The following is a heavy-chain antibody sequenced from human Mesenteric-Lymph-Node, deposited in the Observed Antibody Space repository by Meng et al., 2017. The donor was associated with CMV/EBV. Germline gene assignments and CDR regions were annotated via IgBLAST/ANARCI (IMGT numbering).Heavy chain of an antibody. Sequence: SETLSLTCTVSGGSISSYYWSWIRQPPGKGLEWIGCIYHSGSTNYNPSLKSRVTVSIDTSKKQFSLQVTSVTAADTAVYYCARVGSTYYNYYYGMDVWGQGTTVTVSS. D-gene: IGHD2-2*01. CDR1: GGSISSYY. V-gene: IGHV4-59*01. CDR3: ARVGSTYYNYYYGMDV. CDR2: IYHSGST. J-gene: IGHJ6*02.